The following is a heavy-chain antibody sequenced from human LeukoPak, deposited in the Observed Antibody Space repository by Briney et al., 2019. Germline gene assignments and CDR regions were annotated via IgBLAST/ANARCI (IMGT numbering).Heavy chain of an antibody. CDR3: TTDSSMVATGGYYYYYMDV. V-gene: IGHV3-15*01. Sequence: PGGSLRLSCAASGFTFSNAWMSWVRQAPGKGLEWVGRIKSKTDGGTTDYAAPVKGRFTISRDDSKNTLYLQMNSLKTEDTAVYYCTTDSSMVATGGYYYYYMDVWGKGTTVTVSS. CDR1: GFTFSNAW. J-gene: IGHJ6*03. CDR2: IKSKTDGGTT. D-gene: IGHD5-12*01.